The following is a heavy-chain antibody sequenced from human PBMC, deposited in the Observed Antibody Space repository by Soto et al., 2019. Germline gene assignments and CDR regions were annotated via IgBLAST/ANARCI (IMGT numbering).Heavy chain of an antibody. CDR1: GGTFSSYT. CDR2: IIPILGIA. CDR3: ARGQWLVRLTDY. D-gene: IGHD6-19*01. Sequence: QVQLVQSGAEVKKPGSSVKVSCKASGGTFSSYTISWVRQAPGQGLEWMGRIIPILGIANYAQKFQGRVTSTADKSTSTAYMELSSLRSEDTAVYYCARGQWLVRLTDYWGQGTLVTVSS. J-gene: IGHJ4*02. V-gene: IGHV1-69*02.